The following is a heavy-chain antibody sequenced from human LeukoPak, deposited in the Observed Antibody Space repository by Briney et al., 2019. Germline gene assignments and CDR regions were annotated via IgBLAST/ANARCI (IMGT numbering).Heavy chain of an antibody. CDR2: INPNSGGT. V-gene: IGHV1-2*02. D-gene: IGHD3-16*01. J-gene: IGHJ6*02. Sequence: GASVKVSCKASGYTFTGYYMHWVRQAPGQGLEWIGWINPNSGGTNYAQKFQGRVTMTRDTSISTAYMELSRLRSDDTAVYYCATGLGDLPRYYYYALDVWGQGTTVTVSS. CDR3: ATGLGDLPRYYYYALDV. CDR1: GYTFTGYY.